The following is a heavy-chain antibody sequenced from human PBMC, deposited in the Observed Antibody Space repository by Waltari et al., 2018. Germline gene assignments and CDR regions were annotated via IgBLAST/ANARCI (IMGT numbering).Heavy chain of an antibody. V-gene: IGHV1-2*06. CDR3: ARACSTTSCSEDV. J-gene: IGHJ6*02. CDR2: ISPNSGGT. Sequence: QVQLVQSGAEVKKPGASVKVSCKASGYTFTGYYIHWVRQAPGQGLEWMGRISPNSGGTNYAQKFQGRVTMTKYTSISTAYMELSRLRSDDTAVYYCARACSTTSCSEDVWGQGTTVTVSS. CDR1: GYTFTGYY. D-gene: IGHD2-2*01.